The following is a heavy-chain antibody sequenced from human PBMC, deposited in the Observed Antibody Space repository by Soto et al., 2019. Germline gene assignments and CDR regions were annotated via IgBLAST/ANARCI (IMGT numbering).Heavy chain of an antibody. J-gene: IGHJ3*02. V-gene: IGHV1-69*04. CDR3: ARDWGDYGAFDI. D-gene: IGHD4-17*01. CDR1: GGTFSSYT. CDR2: IIPILGIA. Sequence: ASVKVSCKAPGGTFSSYTISWVRQAPGQGLEWMGRIIPILGIANYAQKFQGRVTITADKSTSTAYMELSSLRSEDTAVYYCARDWGDYGAFDIWGQGTMVTVSS.